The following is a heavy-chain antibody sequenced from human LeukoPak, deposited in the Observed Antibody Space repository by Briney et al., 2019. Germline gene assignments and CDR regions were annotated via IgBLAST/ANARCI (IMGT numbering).Heavy chain of an antibody. V-gene: IGHV4-38-2*02. D-gene: IGHD3-3*01. Sequence: SETLSLTCTVSGYSISSGYYWGWIRQPPGKGLEWIGSIYHSGSTYYNPSLKSRVTISVDTSKNQFSLKLSSVTAADTAVYFCARWSPPFDYWGQGTLVTVSS. J-gene: IGHJ4*02. CDR3: ARWSPPFDY. CDR2: IYHSGST. CDR1: GYSISSGYY.